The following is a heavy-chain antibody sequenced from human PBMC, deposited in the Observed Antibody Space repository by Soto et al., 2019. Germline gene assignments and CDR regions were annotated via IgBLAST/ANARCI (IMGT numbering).Heavy chain of an antibody. V-gene: IGHV4-59*01. CDR2: IYYSGST. D-gene: IGHD3-10*01. J-gene: IGHJ5*02. CDR1: GGSISSYF. CDR3: ARSITKVRGETNWFYP. Sequence: QVQLQESGPGLVKPSETLSLTCTVSGGSISSYFWSWIRQPPGKGLEWIGYIYYSGSTNYNPSLKIRVSISVDTSKNHFARKLSSVTAADTAVYYCARSITKVRGETNWFYPCGKGPLVTVSS.